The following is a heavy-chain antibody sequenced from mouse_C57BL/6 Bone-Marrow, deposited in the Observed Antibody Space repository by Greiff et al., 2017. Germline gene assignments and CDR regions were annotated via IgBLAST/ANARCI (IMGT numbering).Heavy chain of an antibody. V-gene: IGHV5-4*01. Sequence: EVQRVESGGGLVKPGGSLKLSCAASGFTFSSYAMSWVRQTPEKRLEWVATISDGGSYTYYPDNVKGRFTISRDNAKNNLYLQMSHLKSEDTAMYYCARGDGYDGGPYYAMDYWGQGTSVTVSS. J-gene: IGHJ4*01. CDR1: GFTFSSYA. CDR3: ARGDGYDGGPYYAMDY. CDR2: ISDGGSYT. D-gene: IGHD2-2*01.